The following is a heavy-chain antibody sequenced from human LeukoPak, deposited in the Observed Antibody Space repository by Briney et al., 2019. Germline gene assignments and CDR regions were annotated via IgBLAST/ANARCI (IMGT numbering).Heavy chain of an antibody. CDR3: ARGSYYGSGSYSNWFDP. CDR2: TYYRSKWYN. Sequence: SQTLSLTCAISGDSVPSNSAAWNWIRQSPSRGLECLGRTYYRSKWYNDYAVSVKSRITINPDTPKNQFSLQLNSVTPEDTAVYYCARGSYYGSGSYSNWFDPWGRGTLVTVSS. CDR1: GDSVPSNSAA. V-gene: IGHV6-1*01. D-gene: IGHD3-10*01. J-gene: IGHJ5*02.